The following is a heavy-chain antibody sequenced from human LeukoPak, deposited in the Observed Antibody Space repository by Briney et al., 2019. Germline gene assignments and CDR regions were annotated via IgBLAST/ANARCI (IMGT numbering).Heavy chain of an antibody. D-gene: IGHD3-16*01. CDR1: GGSFSSYA. CDR2: ISPNSGGT. J-gene: IGHJ5*02. Sequence: GASVKVSCKASGGSFSSYAISWVRQAPGQGLEWMGWISPNSGGTNYAQKFQGRVTMTRDTSISTAYMELSRLRSDDTAVYYCARGNGEGGYDNWFDPWGQGTLVTVSS. V-gene: IGHV1-2*02. CDR3: ARGNGEGGYDNWFDP.